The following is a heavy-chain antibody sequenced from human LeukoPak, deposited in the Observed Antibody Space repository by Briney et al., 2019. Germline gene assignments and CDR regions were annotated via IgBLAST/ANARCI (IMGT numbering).Heavy chain of an antibody. CDR3: AKTPLPPLPRQLLGWFDP. V-gene: IGHV3-23*01. Sequence: GGSLRLSCAASGFTFSSYAMSWVRQAPGKGLEWVSAISGSGGSTYYADSVKGRFTISRDNSKNTLYLQMNSLRAEDTAVYYCAKTPLPPLPRQLLGWFDPWGQGTLVTVSS. D-gene: IGHD2-2*01. CDR1: GFTFSSYA. J-gene: IGHJ5*02. CDR2: ISGSGGST.